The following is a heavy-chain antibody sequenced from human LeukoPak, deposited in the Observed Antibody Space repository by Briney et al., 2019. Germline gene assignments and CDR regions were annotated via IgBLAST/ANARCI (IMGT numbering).Heavy chain of an antibody. CDR3: ARRFLPHFMVRGHMDV. D-gene: IGHD3-10*01. Sequence: PSETLSLTCAVYGGSFSGYYWSWIRQPPGKGLEWIGEINHSGSTNYNPSLKSRVTISVDTSKNQFSLKLSSVTAADTAVYYCARRFLPHFMVRGHMDVWGKGTTVTISS. CDR1: GGSFSGYY. V-gene: IGHV4-34*01. J-gene: IGHJ6*03. CDR2: INHSGST.